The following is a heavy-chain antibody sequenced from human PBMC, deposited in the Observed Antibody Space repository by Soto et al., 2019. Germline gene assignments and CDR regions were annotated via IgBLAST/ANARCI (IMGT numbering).Heavy chain of an antibody. CDR3: ISDSFGLRDT. CDR1: GFPFSHYG. D-gene: IGHD3-16*01. J-gene: IGHJ5*02. V-gene: IGHV3-74*01. CDR2: INPAGTIT. Sequence: MQLVESGGGSVQPGGSLRLSCAASGFPFSHYGMHWVRQTPGKGLVWVSGINPAGTITNYADSVEGRFTISRDNADSALFLQMNSLSAEDTAIYYCISDSFGLRDTWGQGTLVTVSS.